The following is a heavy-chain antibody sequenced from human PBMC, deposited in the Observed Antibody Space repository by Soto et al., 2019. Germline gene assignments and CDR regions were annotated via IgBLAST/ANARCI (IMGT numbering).Heavy chain of an antibody. CDR3: ARGPSGDYGMDV. J-gene: IGHJ6*02. CDR1: GGSISSSSYY. V-gene: IGHV4-39*01. CDR2: IYYSGST. Sequence: PSETLSLTCTVSGGSISSSSYYWGWIRQPPGKGLEWIGSIYYSGSTYYNPSLKSRVTISVDTSKNQFSLKLSSVTAADTAVYYGARGPSGDYGMDVWGQGTTVTVSS.